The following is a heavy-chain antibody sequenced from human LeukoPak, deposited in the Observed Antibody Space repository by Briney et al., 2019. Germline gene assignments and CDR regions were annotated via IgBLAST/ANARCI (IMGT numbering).Heavy chain of an antibody. CDR3: ARLDDYVWGSYRYLDY. CDR1: GFTFSSFA. Sequence: GGSLRLSCAASGFTFSSFAMSWVRQAPGEGLEWVSTPSGSGDTTYYADSVKGRFTVSRDNSKNSLYLQMNSLRAEDTAVYYCARLDDYVWGSYRYLDYWGQGTLVTVSS. J-gene: IGHJ4*02. V-gene: IGHV3-23*01. D-gene: IGHD3-16*02. CDR2: PSGSGDTT.